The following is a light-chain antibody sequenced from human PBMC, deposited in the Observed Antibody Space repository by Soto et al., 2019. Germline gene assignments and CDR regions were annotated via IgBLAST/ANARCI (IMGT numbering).Light chain of an antibody. CDR3: CSYAGTYTWV. CDR1: SSNVGGYNF. CDR2: DVT. V-gene: IGLV2-11*01. Sequence: QSALTQPRSVSGSHGQSVTISCTGTSSNVGGYNFVSWYQQHPGKAPKLIIYDVTKRPSGVPDRFSGSKSYNTASLTISGVQAEDEADYHCCSYAGTYTWVFGGGTKLTVL. J-gene: IGLJ3*02.